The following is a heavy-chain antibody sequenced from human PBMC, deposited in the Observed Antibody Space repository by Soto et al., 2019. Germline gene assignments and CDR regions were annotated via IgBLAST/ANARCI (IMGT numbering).Heavy chain of an antibody. CDR2: IYYSGST. D-gene: IGHD6-13*01. Sequence: SETLSLTCTVSGGSISSSSYYWGWIRQPPGKGLEWIGSIYYSGSTYYNPSLKSRVTISVDTSKNQFSLKLSSVTAADTAVYYCARQGAAGEYYYYYYGMDVWGQGTTVTVSS. V-gene: IGHV4-39*01. CDR3: ARQGAAGEYYYYYYGMDV. CDR1: GGSISSSSYY. J-gene: IGHJ6*02.